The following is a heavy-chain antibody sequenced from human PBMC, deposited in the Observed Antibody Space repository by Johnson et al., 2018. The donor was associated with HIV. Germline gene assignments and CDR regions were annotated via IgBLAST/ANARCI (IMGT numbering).Heavy chain of an antibody. D-gene: IGHD1-26*01. V-gene: IGHV3-30-3*01. CDR1: GFTFSSYV. J-gene: IGHJ3*02. CDR3: AKEFPTRGPFDI. Sequence: QVQLVESGGGVVHPGRSLRLSCAASGFTFSSYVMQWVRQAPGKGLEWVAFISYDGPNKYYADSVKGRFTISRDDSKNTLYLQMNSLRAEDTAVYYCAKEFPTRGPFDIWGQGTMVTVSS. CDR2: ISYDGPNK.